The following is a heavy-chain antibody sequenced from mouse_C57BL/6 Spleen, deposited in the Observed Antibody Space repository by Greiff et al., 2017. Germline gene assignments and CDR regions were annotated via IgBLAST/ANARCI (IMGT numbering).Heavy chain of an antibody. CDR1: GYSITSGYY. CDR3: ARGNWAYAMDY. Sequence: ESGPGLVKPSQSLSLTCSVTGYSITSGYYWNWIRQFPGNKLEWMGYISYDGSNNYNPSLKNRISITRDTSKNQFFLKLNSVTTEDTATYYCARGNWAYAMDYWGQGTSVTVSS. D-gene: IGHD4-1*02. CDR2: ISYDGSN. J-gene: IGHJ4*01. V-gene: IGHV3-6*01.